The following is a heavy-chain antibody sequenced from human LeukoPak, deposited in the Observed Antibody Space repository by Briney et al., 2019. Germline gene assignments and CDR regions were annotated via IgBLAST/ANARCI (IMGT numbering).Heavy chain of an antibody. V-gene: IGHV4-39*01. CDR1: GGSISSSSYY. D-gene: IGHD3-22*01. J-gene: IGHJ2*01. Sequence: SETLSLTCTVSGGSISSSSYYWGWIRQPPGKGLEWIGSIYYSGSTYYNPSLKSRVTISVDTSKNQFSLKLSSVTAADTAVYYCASYYYDSSGDTGYFDLWGRGTLVTVSS. CDR3: ASYYYDSSGDTGYFDL. CDR2: IYYSGST.